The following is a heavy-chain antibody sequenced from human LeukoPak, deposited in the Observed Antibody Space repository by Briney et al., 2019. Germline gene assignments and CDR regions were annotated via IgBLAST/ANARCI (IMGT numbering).Heavy chain of an antibody. V-gene: IGHV1-18*01. CDR2: INAYNGNT. Sequence: ASVKVSCMASGYTFTSYGISWVRQAPGQGLEWMGWINAYNGNTNYAQKLQGRVTMTTDTSTSTAYMELRSLRSDDTAVYYCASSSHTYYYYMDVWGKGTTVTVSS. J-gene: IGHJ6*03. CDR1: GYTFTSYG. CDR3: ASSSHTYYYYMDV. D-gene: IGHD2-15*01.